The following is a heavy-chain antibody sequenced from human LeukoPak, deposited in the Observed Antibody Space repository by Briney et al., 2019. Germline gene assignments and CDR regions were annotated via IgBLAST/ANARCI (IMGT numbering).Heavy chain of an antibody. J-gene: IGHJ4*02. CDR2: IYSGGST. D-gene: IGHD6-19*01. V-gene: IGHV3-53*01. Sequence: GGSLRLSCAASGFTLSSYEMNWVRLAPGKGLEWVSVIYSGGSTYYADSVKGRFTISRDNSKNTLYLQMNSLRAEDTALYYCARGGITVAGTRGNYFDYWGQGTLVAVSS. CDR3: ARGGITVAGTRGNYFDY. CDR1: GFTLSSYE.